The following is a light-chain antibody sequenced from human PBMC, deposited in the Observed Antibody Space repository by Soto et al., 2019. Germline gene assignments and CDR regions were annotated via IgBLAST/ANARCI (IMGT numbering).Light chain of an antibody. CDR1: SSDVGGYNY. CDR3: SSYTSSSTLNV. Sequence: QSVLTQPASVYGSPGQSITISCTGTSSDVGGYNYVSWYQQHPGKAPKLMIYDVSNRPSGVSNRFSGSKSGNTASLTISGLQAEDEADYYCSSYTSSSTLNVFGTGTKVTV. CDR2: DVS. J-gene: IGLJ1*01. V-gene: IGLV2-14*01.